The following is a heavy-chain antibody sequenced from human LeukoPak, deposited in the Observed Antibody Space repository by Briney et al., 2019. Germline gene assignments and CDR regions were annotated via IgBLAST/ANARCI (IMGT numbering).Heavy chain of an antibody. J-gene: IGHJ4*02. CDR2: IYYSGST. CDR1: GGSISSSSYY. V-gene: IGHV4-39*01. D-gene: IGHD6-19*01. Sequence: SETLSLTCTVSGGSISSSSYYWGWFRQPPGKGLEWIGSIYYSGSTYYNPSLKSRVTISVDTSKNQFSLKLSSVTAADTAVYYCAGSYSSGPYGWGQGTLVTVSS. CDR3: AGSYSSGPYG.